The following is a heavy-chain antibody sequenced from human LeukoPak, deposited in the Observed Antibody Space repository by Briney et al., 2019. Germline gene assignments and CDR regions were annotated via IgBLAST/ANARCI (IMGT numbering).Heavy chain of an antibody. J-gene: IGHJ4*02. CDR1: GYSFSNYW. Sequence: GESLKISCKGSGYSFSNYWIGWVRQMPGKGLEWMGIIWPDDSDKRYSPSFQGQVTISADKSTSTAYLQWSSLKASDTAMYYCARQGKDGYRVVDYWGQGTLVTVSS. CDR2: IWPDDSDK. V-gene: IGHV5-51*01. CDR3: ARQGKDGYRVVDY. D-gene: IGHD5-24*01.